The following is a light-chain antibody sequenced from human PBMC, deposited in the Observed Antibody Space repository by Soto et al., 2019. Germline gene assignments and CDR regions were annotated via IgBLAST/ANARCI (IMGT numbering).Light chain of an antibody. CDR3: QQYYNWPWT. Sequence: ERVMTQSPATLSVSPGERATLSCRASQSVSSTLAWYQQKPGQAPRLLIYGASTRATGIPARFSGSGSGTEFSLTISSLQSEDFAVYYCQQYYNWPWTFGQGTKVDI. CDR2: GAS. V-gene: IGKV3-15*01. CDR1: QSVSST. J-gene: IGKJ1*01.